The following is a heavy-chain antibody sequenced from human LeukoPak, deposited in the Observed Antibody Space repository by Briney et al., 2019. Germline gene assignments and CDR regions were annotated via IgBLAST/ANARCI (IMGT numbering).Heavy chain of an antibody. CDR1: GFTFSSYS. D-gene: IGHD4-17*01. J-gene: IGHJ3*02. V-gene: IGHV3-21*01. Sequence: GGSLRLSCAASGFTFSSYSINWVRQAPGQGLEWVSSISSSSSYIYYADSVKGRFTISRDNAKNSLYLQMNSLRAEDTAVYYCASATVTTNAFDIWGQGTMVTVSS. CDR2: ISSSSSYI. CDR3: ASATVTTNAFDI.